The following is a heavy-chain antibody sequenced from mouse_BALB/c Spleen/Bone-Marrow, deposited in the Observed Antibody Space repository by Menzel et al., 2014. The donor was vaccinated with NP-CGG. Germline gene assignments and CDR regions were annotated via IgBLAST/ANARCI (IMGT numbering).Heavy chain of an antibody. CDR2: IYPGDGST. Sequence: SGPELVKPGALVKISCKASGYTFTSYDINWVKQRPGQGLEWIGWIYPGDGSTKYNEKFKGKATLTADKSSSTAYMQPSSLTSENSAVYFCARSGDSSGYGFAYWGQGTLVTVSA. CDR1: GYTFTSYD. V-gene: IGHV1S33*01. CDR3: ARSGDSSGYGFAY. J-gene: IGHJ3*01. D-gene: IGHD3-2*01.